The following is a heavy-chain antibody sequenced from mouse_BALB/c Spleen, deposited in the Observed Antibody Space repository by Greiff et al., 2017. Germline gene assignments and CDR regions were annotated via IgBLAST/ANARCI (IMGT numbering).Heavy chain of an antibody. V-gene: IGHV2-9*02. D-gene: IGHD1-1*01. CDR1: GFSLTSYG. CDR3: ARDEAGYYYGTSFAY. J-gene: IGHJ3*01. Sequence: VKLMESGPGLVAPSQSLSITCTVSGFSLTSYGVHWVRQPPGKGLEWLGVIWAGGSTNYNSALMSRLSISKDNSKSQVFLKMNSLQTDDTAMYYCARDEAGYYYGTSFAYWGQGTLVTVSA. CDR2: IWAGGST.